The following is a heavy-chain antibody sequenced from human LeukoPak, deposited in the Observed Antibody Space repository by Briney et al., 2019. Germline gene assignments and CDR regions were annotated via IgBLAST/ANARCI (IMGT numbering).Heavy chain of an antibody. CDR2: IWYDGSNK. J-gene: IGHJ4*02. V-gene: IGHV3-33*01. CDR3: ARGGPEWPLDY. CDR1: GFSFSTYG. D-gene: IGHD3-3*01. Sequence: GRSLRLSCATSGFSFSTYGMLWVRKAPGKGLEWVAVIWYDGSNKYYADSVKGRFTISRDNSKNTLYLQMNSVRVEDTAVYYCARGGPEWPLDYWGQGTLVTVSS.